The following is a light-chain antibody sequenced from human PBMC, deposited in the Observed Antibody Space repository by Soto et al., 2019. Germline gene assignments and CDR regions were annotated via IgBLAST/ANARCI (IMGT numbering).Light chain of an antibody. J-gene: IGKJ1*01. Sequence: DIQMTQSPSTLFASVGDRVTITCRASQSISNWLAWYQQKPGKAPKLLIFDASSLQSGVPSRFSGSGSGTEFTLTISSLQPDDFATYYCQQYNSYSTFGQGTKVEIK. CDR2: DAS. CDR1: QSISNW. CDR3: QQYNSYST. V-gene: IGKV1-5*01.